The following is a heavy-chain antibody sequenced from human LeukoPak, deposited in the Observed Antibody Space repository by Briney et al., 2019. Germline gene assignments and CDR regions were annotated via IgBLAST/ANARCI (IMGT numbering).Heavy chain of an antibody. J-gene: IGHJ4*02. V-gene: IGHV1-18*01. CDR3: ARGLLWFGELFGPWETGSDY. CDR2: ISAYNGNT. D-gene: IGHD3-10*01. Sequence: RASVKVSCKASGGTFSSYAISWVRQAPGQGLEWMGWISAYNGNTNYAQKLQGRVTMTTDTSTSTAYMELRSLRSDDTAVYYCARGLLWFGELFGPWETGSDYWGQGTLVTVSS. CDR1: GGTFSSYA.